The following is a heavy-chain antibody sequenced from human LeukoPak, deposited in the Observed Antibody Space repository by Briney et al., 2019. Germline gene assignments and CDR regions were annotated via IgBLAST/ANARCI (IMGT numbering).Heavy chain of an antibody. Sequence: TGGSLRLSCAASGFSVRSKYMSWVRQAPGKGLEWVSVLQSVGNTFYADSVKGRFSISRDRSKNTVYLQMDSLRAEDTAVYYCARDAEGEEQMATTYFDLWGQGTLVIVSS. CDR3: ARDAEGEEQMATTYFDL. J-gene: IGHJ4*02. CDR1: GFSVRSKY. V-gene: IGHV3-53*01. D-gene: IGHD5-24*01. CDR2: LQSVGNT.